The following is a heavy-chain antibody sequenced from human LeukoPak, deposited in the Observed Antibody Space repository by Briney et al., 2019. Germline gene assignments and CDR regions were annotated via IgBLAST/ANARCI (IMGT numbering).Heavy chain of an antibody. CDR1: GFTFSDYY. D-gene: IGHD3-10*01. J-gene: IGHJ4*02. Sequence: GGSLRLSCAASGFTFSDYYMSWIRQAPGKGLEWVSYISSSGSTIYYADSVKGRFTISRDNAKNSLYLQMSSLRAEDTAVYYCANDRYYYGSGYYFDYWGQGTLVTVSS. CDR2: ISSSGSTI. CDR3: ANDRYYYGSGYYFDY. V-gene: IGHV3-11*01.